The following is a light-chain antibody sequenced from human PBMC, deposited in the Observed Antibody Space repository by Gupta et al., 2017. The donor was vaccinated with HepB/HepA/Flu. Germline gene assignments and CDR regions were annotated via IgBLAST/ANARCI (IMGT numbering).Light chain of an antibody. Sequence: EIVMTQSPPTLSVSPGERATLSCRASQSVRSNLAWYKQKPGQAPRLLIYGASTRDTGIPARFSGSGCGKEFTLTISSRQSEDFAVYYCQQDNNWPPITFGGGTKVEIK. CDR2: GAS. V-gene: IGKV3-15*01. CDR3: QQDNNWPPIT. J-gene: IGKJ4*01. CDR1: QSVRSN.